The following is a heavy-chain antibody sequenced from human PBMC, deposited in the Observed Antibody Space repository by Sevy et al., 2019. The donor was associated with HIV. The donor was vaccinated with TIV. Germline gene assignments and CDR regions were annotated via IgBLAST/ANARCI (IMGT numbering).Heavy chain of an antibody. J-gene: IGHJ4*02. CDR2: TSHDGSNK. Sequence: GGSLRLSCAASGFTFSTYAMHWIRQAPGKGLEWVSITSHDGSNKYYADSVKGRFTISRDNSKNTLYLQMDSLRAEDTAVYYCARGTVVLAPSLDYWGQGTLVTVSS. V-gene: IGHV3-30-3*01. D-gene: IGHD2-15*01. CDR3: ARGTVVLAPSLDY. CDR1: GFTFSTYA.